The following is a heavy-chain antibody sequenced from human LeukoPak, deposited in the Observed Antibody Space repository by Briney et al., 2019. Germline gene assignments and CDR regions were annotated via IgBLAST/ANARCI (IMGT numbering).Heavy chain of an antibody. J-gene: IGHJ4*02. Sequence: PGGSLRLSCAASGFTFSSYAMSWVRQAPGKGLEWVSYISSSGSTIYYADSVKGRFTISRDNAKNSLYLQMNSLRAEDTAVYYCAKADLKYSSSWYLFDYWGQGTLVTVSS. CDR1: GFTFSSYA. D-gene: IGHD6-13*01. CDR2: ISSSGSTI. CDR3: AKADLKYSSSWYLFDY. V-gene: IGHV3-48*04.